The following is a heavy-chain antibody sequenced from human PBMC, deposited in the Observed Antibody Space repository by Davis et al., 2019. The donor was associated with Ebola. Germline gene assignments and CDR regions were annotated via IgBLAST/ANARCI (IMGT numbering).Heavy chain of an antibody. D-gene: IGHD4-11*01. CDR1: GFTFSSYA. CDR2: ISGSGGST. Sequence: GESLKISCAASGFTFSSYAMSWVRQAPGKGLEWISAISGSGGSTYYADSVKGRFTISRDDSKNTAYLQMNSLKTEDTAVYYCTTTTTVFDYWGQGTLVTVSS. CDR3: TTTTTVFDY. V-gene: IGHV3-23*01. J-gene: IGHJ4*02.